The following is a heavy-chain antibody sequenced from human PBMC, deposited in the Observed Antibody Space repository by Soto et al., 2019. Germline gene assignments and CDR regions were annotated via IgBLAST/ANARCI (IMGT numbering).Heavy chain of an antibody. CDR3: SNDNPARITMLVVGILGYW. J-gene: IGHJ2*01. V-gene: IGHV3-30*18. CDR1: GFTFSSYG. Sequence: QPGGSLRLSCAASGFTFSSYGMHWVRQAPGKGLEWVAVISYDGSNKYYADSVKGRFTISRDNSKNTLYLQMNSLRAEDTAVYYCSNDNPARITMLVVGILGYW. D-gene: IGHD3-22*01. CDR2: ISYDGSNK.